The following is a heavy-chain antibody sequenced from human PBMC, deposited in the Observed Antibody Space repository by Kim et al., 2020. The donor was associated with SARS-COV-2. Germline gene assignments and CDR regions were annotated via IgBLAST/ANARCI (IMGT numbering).Heavy chain of an antibody. V-gene: IGHV1-18*01. CDR3: ARDDLYDYGDYFDY. Sequence: YAQKLQGRVTMTPDTSTSTAYMELRSLRSDDTAVYYCARDDLYDYGDYFDYWGQGTLVTVSS. J-gene: IGHJ4*02. D-gene: IGHD4-17*01.